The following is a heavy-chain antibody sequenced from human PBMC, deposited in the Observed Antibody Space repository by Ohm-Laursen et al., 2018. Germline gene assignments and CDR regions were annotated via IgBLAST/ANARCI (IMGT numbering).Heavy chain of an antibody. CDR2: ISRSGGGT. Sequence: SLRLSCAASGFTFSSYGMSWVRQAPGKGPEWVSSISRSGGGTYYADSVKGRFTISRDDSKNTLYLQMNSLRAEDTAVYYCAKDRIWSGYYGGFDYWGQGTQVTVSS. J-gene: IGHJ4*02. V-gene: IGHV3-23*01. CDR3: AKDRIWSGYYGGFDY. D-gene: IGHD3-3*01. CDR1: GFTFSSYG.